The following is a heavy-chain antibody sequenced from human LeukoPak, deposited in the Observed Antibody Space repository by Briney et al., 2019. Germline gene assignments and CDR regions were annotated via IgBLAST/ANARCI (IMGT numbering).Heavy chain of an antibody. D-gene: IGHD1-7*01. Sequence: PSETLSLTCTVSGGSVSSGSYYWSWIRQPPGKGLEWIGYIYYSGSTNYNPSLKSRVTISVDTSKNQFSLKLSSVTAADTAVYYCATGNWNYGSSAFDYRGQGTLVTVSS. J-gene: IGHJ4*02. CDR3: ATGNWNYGSSAFDY. CDR2: IYYSGST. CDR1: GGSVSSGSYY. V-gene: IGHV4-61*01.